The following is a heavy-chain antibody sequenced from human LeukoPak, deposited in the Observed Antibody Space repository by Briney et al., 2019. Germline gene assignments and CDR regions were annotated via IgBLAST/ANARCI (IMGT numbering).Heavy chain of an antibody. V-gene: IGHV3-66*01. Sequence: GGSLRLSCAASGFTFSSYSMNWVRQAPGKGLEWVSVIYSGGSTYYADSVKGRFTISRDNSKNTLYLQMNSLRAEDTAVYYCARDRGYGGNSNWYFDLWGRGTLVTVSS. J-gene: IGHJ2*01. D-gene: IGHD4-23*01. CDR3: ARDRGYGGNSNWYFDL. CDR2: IYSGGST. CDR1: GFTFSSYS.